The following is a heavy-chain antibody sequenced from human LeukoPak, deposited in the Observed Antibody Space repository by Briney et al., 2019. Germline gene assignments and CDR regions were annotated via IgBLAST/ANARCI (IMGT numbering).Heavy chain of an antibody. D-gene: IGHD3-10*01. J-gene: IGHJ4*02. CDR1: GGSFSGYS. CDR3: ARGRERGLGY. V-gene: IGHV4-34*01. CDR2: INHSGST. Sequence: SETLSLTCAVYGGSFSGYSWSWLRQPPGKGLEWIGEINHSGSTNYNPSLKSRVTITVDTSKNQFSLKLNSVTAADTAMYYCARGRERGLGYWGQGTLVTVSS.